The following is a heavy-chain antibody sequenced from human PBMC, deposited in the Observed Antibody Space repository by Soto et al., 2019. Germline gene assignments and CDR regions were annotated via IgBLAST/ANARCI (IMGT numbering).Heavy chain of an antibody. Sequence: GASVKVSCKASGGTFSSYAISWVRQVPGQGLEWMGGIIPIFGTANYAQKFQGRVTITADESTSTAYMELSSLRSEDTAVYYCARDQYYYDSSGYSPFDYWGQGTLVTVSS. CDR2: IIPIFGTA. J-gene: IGHJ4*02. D-gene: IGHD3-22*01. CDR1: GGTFSSYA. V-gene: IGHV1-69*13. CDR3: ARDQYYYDSSGYSPFDY.